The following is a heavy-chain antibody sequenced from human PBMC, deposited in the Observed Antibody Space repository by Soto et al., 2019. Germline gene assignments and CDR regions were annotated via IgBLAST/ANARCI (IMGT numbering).Heavy chain of an antibody. Sequence: GGSLRLSCAASGFAFSSYWMHWVRQAPGKGMVWVSRINSDGSSTIYADSVKGRFTISRDNAKNTLYLQMNSLRAEDTAVYYCAMPTSLGGNPFDYWGQGTLVTVSS. CDR1: GFAFSSYW. CDR3: AMPTSLGGNPFDY. J-gene: IGHJ4*02. D-gene: IGHD2-15*01. CDR2: INSDGSST. V-gene: IGHV3-74*01.